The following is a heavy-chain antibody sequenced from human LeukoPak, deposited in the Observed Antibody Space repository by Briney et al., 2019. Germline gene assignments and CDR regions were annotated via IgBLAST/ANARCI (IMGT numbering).Heavy chain of an antibody. J-gene: IGHJ4*02. Sequence: ASVKVSCKASGYTFTGYSMHWVRQAPGQGLEWMGWITPNSGDTNYAQKFQGRVTMTRDTSISTAYMELSRLRSDDTAVYYCARGSHDYVWGSYRLTSWIYFDYWGQGTLVTVSS. CDR3: ARGSHDYVWGSYRLTSWIYFDY. V-gene: IGHV1-2*02. CDR2: ITPNSGDT. CDR1: GYTFTGYS. D-gene: IGHD3-16*02.